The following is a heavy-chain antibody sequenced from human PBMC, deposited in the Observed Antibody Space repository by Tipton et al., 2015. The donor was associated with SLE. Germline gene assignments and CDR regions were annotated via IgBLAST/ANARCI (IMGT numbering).Heavy chain of an antibody. CDR3: ARESGQAAAVEVNY. V-gene: IGHV4-4*08. D-gene: IGHD6-13*01. J-gene: IGHJ4*02. CDR1: SGSISNYH. Sequence: TLSLTCSVSSGSISNYHWSWIRQPPGKGLEWIGYIDTSGRTNTNPSLKSRLLISVDTSKRQISLKLNSVTAADTAVYYCARESGQAAAVEVNYWGQGTLVTVSS. CDR2: IDTSGRT.